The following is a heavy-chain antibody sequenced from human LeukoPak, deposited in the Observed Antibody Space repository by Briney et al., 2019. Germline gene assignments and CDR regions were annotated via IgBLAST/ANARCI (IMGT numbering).Heavy chain of an antibody. CDR2: ISWNSGSI. CDR1: GFTFDDYA. V-gene: IGHV3-9*03. D-gene: IGHD3-22*01. J-gene: IGHJ4*02. CDR3: VKSIYYDSSGPFDY. Sequence: GGSLRFSCAASGFTFDDYAMHWVRQAPGKGLEWVSGISWNSGSIGYADSVKGRFTISRDNAKNSLYLQMNSLRPEDMALYYCVKSIYYDSSGPFDYWGQGTLVTVSS.